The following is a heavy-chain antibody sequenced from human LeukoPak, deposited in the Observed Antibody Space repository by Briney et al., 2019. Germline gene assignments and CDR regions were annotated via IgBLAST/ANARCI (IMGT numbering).Heavy chain of an antibody. CDR1: GGSISSSSYY. V-gene: IGHV4-39*07. D-gene: IGHD3-9*01. Sequence: SETLSLTCTVSGGSISSSSYYWGWIRQPPGKGLEWIGSIYYSGSTYYNPSLKSRVSISVDTSKNQFSLKLSSVTAADTAVYYCASRYFDWLLFWGQGTLVTVSS. J-gene: IGHJ4*02. CDR3: ASRYFDWLLF. CDR2: IYYSGST.